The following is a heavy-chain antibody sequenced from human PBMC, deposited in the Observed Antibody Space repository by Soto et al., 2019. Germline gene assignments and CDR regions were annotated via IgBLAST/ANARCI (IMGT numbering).Heavy chain of an antibody. V-gene: IGHV5-51*01. CDR2: IYPGDSDT. Sequence: PGESLKISCKGSGYSFTNYWIGWVRQMPGKGLEWMGIIYPGDSDTRYSPSFEGQVTISADKSISTAYLQWSSLKASDTAMYYCARHNQGGSVWRDYYYDSSGYSALNWFDPWGQGTLVTVSS. J-gene: IGHJ5*02. CDR1: GYSFTNYW. D-gene: IGHD3-22*01. CDR3: ARHNQGGSVWRDYYYDSSGYSALNWFDP.